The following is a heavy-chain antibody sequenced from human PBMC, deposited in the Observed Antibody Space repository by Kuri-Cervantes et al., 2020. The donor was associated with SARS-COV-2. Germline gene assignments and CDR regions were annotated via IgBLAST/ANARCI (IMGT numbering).Heavy chain of an antibody. J-gene: IGHJ6*02. CDR3: ARGEGIAARPSYGMDV. CDR2: TFYRSKWYN. CDR1: GDSVSSNSAA. D-gene: IGHD6-6*01. Sequence: SETLSLTCAISGDSVSSNSAAWNWIRQSPSRGLEWLERTFYRSKWYNDYAVSVKSRITINPDTSKNQFSLQLNSVTPEDTAVYYCARGEGIAARPSYGMDVWGQGTTVTVSS. V-gene: IGHV6-1*01.